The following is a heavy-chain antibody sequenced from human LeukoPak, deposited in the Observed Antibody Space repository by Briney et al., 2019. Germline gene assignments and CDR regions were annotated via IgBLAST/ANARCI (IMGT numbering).Heavy chain of an antibody. CDR1: GFTFSSYS. CDR2: INYSGTNM. D-gene: IGHD2-15*01. CDR3: VTSGCSGATCYFYFDY. J-gene: IGHJ4*02. V-gene: IGHV3-21*01. Sequence: GGSLRLSCAASGFTFSSYSMNWVRQAPGKGLEWVSSINYSGTNMYYADSVKGRFTISRDNAKNSLFLQMNSLRPEDAAVYYCVTSGCSGATCYFYFDYWGQGTLVTVSS.